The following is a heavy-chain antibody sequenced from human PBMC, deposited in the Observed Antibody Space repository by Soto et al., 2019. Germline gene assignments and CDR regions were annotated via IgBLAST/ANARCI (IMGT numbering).Heavy chain of an antibody. CDR3: AADFSLLWFGEYRT. V-gene: IGHV1-18*01. Sequence: ASVKVSCKASGYTFTSYGISWVRQAPGQRLEWMGWISADNGNTNYAQKFQERVTMTTDTSTSTAYMELSSLRSEDTAVYYCAADFSLLWFGEYRTWGQGTLVTVSS. CDR2: ISADNGNT. D-gene: IGHD3-10*01. CDR1: GYTFTSYG. J-gene: IGHJ5*02.